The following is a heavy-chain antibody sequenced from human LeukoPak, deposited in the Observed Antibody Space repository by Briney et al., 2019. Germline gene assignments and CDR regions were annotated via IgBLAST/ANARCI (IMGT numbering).Heavy chain of an antibody. CDR2: ISSSGSTI. Sequence: KSGGSLRLSCAASGFTFGKSWMSWIRQAPGKGLEWVSYISSSGSTIYYADSVKGRFTISRDNAKNSLYLQMNSLRAEDTAVYYCARAHDYGGNFDYWGQGTLVTVSS. D-gene: IGHD4-23*01. CDR3: ARAHDYGGNFDY. CDR1: GFTFGKSW. V-gene: IGHV3-11*01. J-gene: IGHJ4*02.